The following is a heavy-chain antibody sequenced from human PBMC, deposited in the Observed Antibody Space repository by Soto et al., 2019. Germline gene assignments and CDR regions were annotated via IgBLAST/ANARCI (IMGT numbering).Heavy chain of an antibody. Sequence: QVQLQQWGAGLLKPSETLSLTCAVYGGSFSGYYWTWIRQPPGKGLEWIGEINHSGSTHYNPSLKSRVTISVDTSKNQFSLKRSSVTAADTAVYFWAGGYARNFDYWGQGTLVTVSS. D-gene: IGHD2-2*01. CDR1: GGSFSGYY. V-gene: IGHV4-34*01. CDR3: AGGYARNFDY. CDR2: INHSGST. J-gene: IGHJ4*02.